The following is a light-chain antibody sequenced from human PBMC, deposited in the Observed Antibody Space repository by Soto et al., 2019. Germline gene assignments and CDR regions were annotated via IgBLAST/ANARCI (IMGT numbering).Light chain of an antibody. V-gene: IGKV1-39*01. J-gene: IGKJ1*01. CDR1: QNIGVY. CDR3: QQYGSSLWT. Sequence: DIQMTQSPSSLSASVGERVTITCRASQNIGVYLNWYQQKPGKAPKLLIYAASSLQSGVSSRFSGSGSATDFTLTISSLLPEDFAVYYCQQYGSSLWTFGQGTKVDIK. CDR2: AAS.